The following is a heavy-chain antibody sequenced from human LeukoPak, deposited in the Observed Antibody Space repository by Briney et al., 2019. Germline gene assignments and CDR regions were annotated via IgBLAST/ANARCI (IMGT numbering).Heavy chain of an antibody. CDR3: TSIYCSSTSCYCY. Sequence: PGGSLRLSCAASGFTFSGSAMHWVRQASVKGLEWVGRIRSKANSYATAYAASVKGRFTISRDDSKNTAYLQMNSLKTEDTAVYYCTSIYCSSTSCYCYWGQGTLVTVSS. CDR2: IRSKANSYAT. D-gene: IGHD2-2*01. V-gene: IGHV3-73*01. CDR1: GFTFSGSA. J-gene: IGHJ4*02.